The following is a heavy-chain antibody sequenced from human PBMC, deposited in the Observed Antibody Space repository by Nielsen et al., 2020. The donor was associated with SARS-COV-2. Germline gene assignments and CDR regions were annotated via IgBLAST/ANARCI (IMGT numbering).Heavy chain of an antibody. CDR3: ARAETHYDYGWGSYRHDAFDI. J-gene: IGHJ3*02. D-gene: IGHD3-16*02. CDR2: IYYSGST. Sequence: WIRQPPGKGLEWIGYIYYSGSTYYNPSLKSRVTISVDTSKNQFSLKLSSVTAADTAVYYCARAETHYDYGWGSYRHDAFDIWGQGTMVTVSS. V-gene: IGHV4-30-4*01.